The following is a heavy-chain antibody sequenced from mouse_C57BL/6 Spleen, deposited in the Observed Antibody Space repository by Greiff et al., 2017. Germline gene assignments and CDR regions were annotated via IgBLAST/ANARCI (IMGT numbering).Heavy chain of an antibody. J-gene: IGHJ2*01. Sequence: QVQLQQSGAELVKPGASVKMSCKASGYTFTSYWITWVKQRPGQGLEWIGDIYPGSGSTNYNEKFKSKATLTVDTSSSTAYLQLSSLTSEDSAVYYCARDAITTVVDYWGQGTTLTVSS. CDR2: IYPGSGST. V-gene: IGHV1-55*01. D-gene: IGHD1-1*01. CDR3: ARDAITTVVDY. CDR1: GYTFTSYW.